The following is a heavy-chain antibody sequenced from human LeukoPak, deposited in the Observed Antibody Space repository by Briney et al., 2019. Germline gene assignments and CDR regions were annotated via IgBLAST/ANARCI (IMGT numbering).Heavy chain of an antibody. J-gene: IGHJ4*02. V-gene: IGHV3-23*01. CDR2: ISGSGGST. CDR3: TKGTIWLPFDY. CDR1: GFTFSNYA. D-gene: IGHD5-18*01. Sequence: GGSLRLYCAASGFTFSNYAMIWARQAPGTGLELVSAISGSGGSTYYADSVKGRFTISRDNSKNTLYLKMNSLRAEDRAVYYCTKGTIWLPFDYWGQGTLVTVSS.